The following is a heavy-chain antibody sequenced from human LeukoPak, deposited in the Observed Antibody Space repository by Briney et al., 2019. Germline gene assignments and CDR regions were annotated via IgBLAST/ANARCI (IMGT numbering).Heavy chain of an antibody. Sequence: GESLEISCKGSGCSFTSYWIGWVRQLPGKGLEGMGIIYPGDSDTTYSPSFQGQVTISADKSISIAYLQWSSLKASDTAMYYCARLTAAGRLWFDYWGQGTLVTVSS. CDR3: ARLTAAGRLWFDY. D-gene: IGHD6-13*01. J-gene: IGHJ4*02. CDR1: GCSFTSYW. CDR2: IYPGDSDT. V-gene: IGHV5-51*01.